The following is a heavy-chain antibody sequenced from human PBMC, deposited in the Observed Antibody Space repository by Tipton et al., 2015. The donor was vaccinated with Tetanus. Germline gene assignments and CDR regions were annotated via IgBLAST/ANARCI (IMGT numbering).Heavy chain of an antibody. CDR3: ARSSGWTFDN. Sequence: SLRLSCAASGFSFSSYAMSWVRQAPGKGLEWVAFIGGTTPSIFYADSVRGRFTVARDNARKSVYLQMNSLRDNDTALYYCARSSGWTFDNWGQGTMVTVSS. V-gene: IGHV3-48*02. D-gene: IGHD6-19*01. J-gene: IGHJ4*02. CDR2: IGGTTPSI. CDR1: GFSFSSYA.